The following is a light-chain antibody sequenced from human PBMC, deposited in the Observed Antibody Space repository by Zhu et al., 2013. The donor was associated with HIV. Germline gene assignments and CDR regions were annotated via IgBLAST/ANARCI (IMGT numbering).Light chain of an antibody. CDR3: GTWDSSLSAGV. CDR1: SSNIGAGYD. CDR2: RNN. Sequence: QSVLTQPPSVSGAPGQRVTISCTGSSSNIGAGYDVHWYQQLPGTAPKLLIYRNNNRPSGVSDRFSGSKSGTSATLGITGLQTGDEADYYCGTWDSSLSAGVFGGGTKLTVL. V-gene: IGLV1-40*01. J-gene: IGLJ2*01.